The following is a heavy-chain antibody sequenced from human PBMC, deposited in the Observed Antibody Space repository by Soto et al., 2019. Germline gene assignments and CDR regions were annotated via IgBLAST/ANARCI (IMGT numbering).Heavy chain of an antibody. CDR3: ARVGGPRSNWYES. J-gene: IGHJ5*01. D-gene: IGHD3-10*01. V-gene: IGHV4-30-2*02. CDR1: GGSISSGGYS. CDR2: IYHSGST. Sequence: SETLSHTCAVSGGSISSGGYSWSWIRQPPGKGLEWIGYIYHSGSTYYNPPLKSRVTISLDTSNKQPSPKLTSVTAADTAVYYCARVGGPRSNWYESWGQGALVTVSS.